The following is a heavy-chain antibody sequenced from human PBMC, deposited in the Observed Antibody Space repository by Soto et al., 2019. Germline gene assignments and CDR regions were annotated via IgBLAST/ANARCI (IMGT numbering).Heavy chain of an antibody. Sequence: GGSLRLSCAASGFTFSDYYMSWIRQAPGKGLEWVSYFSSSGSTIYYADSVKGRFTISRDNAKNSLYLQMTNMDPVDTATYYCARCWGEWELLHYYYYGMDVWGQGTTVTVSS. V-gene: IGHV3-11*01. CDR1: GFTFSDYY. CDR2: FSSSGSTI. D-gene: IGHD1-26*01. CDR3: ARCWGEWELLHYYYYGMDV. J-gene: IGHJ6*02.